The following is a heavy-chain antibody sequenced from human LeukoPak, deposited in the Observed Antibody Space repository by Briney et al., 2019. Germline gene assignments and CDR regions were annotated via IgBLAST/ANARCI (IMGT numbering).Heavy chain of an antibody. D-gene: IGHD3-22*01. Sequence: GGSLRLSCAASEFTFSSYEMNWVRQAPGKGLEWVSYISSSGSTIYYADSVKGRFTISRDNAKNSLYLQMNSLRAEDTAVYYCARVTYYYDSSGYGRVYWGQGTLVTVSS. V-gene: IGHV3-48*03. J-gene: IGHJ4*02. CDR2: ISSSGSTI. CDR3: ARVTYYYDSSGYGRVY. CDR1: EFTFSSYE.